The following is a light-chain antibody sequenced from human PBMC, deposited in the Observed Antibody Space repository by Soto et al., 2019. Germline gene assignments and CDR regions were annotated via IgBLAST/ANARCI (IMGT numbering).Light chain of an antibody. J-gene: IGLJ1*01. V-gene: IGLV2-14*01. CDR1: SSDVGGYIY. CDR2: EVS. CDR3: SSYTSSSTNYV. Sequence: QSALTQPASVSGSPGQSITISCTGISSDVGGYIYVSWYQQHPGKATKLMSYEVSNRPAGVSNRFSGSKSGNTASLTISGIQAYDEADYYCSSYTSSSTNYVFGTGTKLTVL.